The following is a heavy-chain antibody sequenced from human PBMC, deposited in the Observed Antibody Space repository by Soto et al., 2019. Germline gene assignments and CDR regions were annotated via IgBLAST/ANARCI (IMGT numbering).Heavy chain of an antibody. V-gene: IGHV1-18*01. CDR1: GYTFTSYG. Sequence: ASVKVSCKASGYTFTSYGISWVRQAPGQGLEWMGWISAYNGNTNYAQKLQGRVTMTTDTSTSTAYMELRSLRSDDTAVYYCARHTMVYSRSAFDIWGQGTMVTVSS. CDR3: ARHTMVYSRSAFDI. CDR2: ISAYNGNT. J-gene: IGHJ3*02. D-gene: IGHD2-8*01.